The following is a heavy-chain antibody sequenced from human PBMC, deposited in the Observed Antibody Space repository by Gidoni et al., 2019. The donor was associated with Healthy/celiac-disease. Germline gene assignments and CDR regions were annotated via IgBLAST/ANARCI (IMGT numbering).Heavy chain of an antibody. D-gene: IGHD3-22*01. CDR3: ARHYYYDSSGYYSFDY. CDR1: GYTFTSYD. Sequence: QVQLVQSGAEVKKPGASVKVSCKASGYTFTSYDINWVRQATGQGLEWMGWMNPNSGNTGYAQKFQGRVTMTRNTSISTAYMELSSLRSEDTAVYYCARHYYYDSSGYYSFDYWGQGTLVTVSS. J-gene: IGHJ4*02. CDR2: MNPNSGNT. V-gene: IGHV1-8*01.